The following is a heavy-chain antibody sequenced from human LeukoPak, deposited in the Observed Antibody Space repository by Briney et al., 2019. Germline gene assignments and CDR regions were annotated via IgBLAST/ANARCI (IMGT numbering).Heavy chain of an antibody. D-gene: IGHD4-17*01. J-gene: IGHJ4*02. CDR2: LTDGRGTT. CDR1: GFTFGDHS. Sequence: PGGSLRLSCAASGFTFGDHSMSWVRQAPGKGLEWVSSLTDGRGTTYYADSVKGRFTISRDNSKNTLYLQMNNLRAEDTAVHYCAKKRYGTRYNADFDHWGQGTLVTVSS. V-gene: IGHV3-23*01. CDR3: AKKRYGTRYNADFDH.